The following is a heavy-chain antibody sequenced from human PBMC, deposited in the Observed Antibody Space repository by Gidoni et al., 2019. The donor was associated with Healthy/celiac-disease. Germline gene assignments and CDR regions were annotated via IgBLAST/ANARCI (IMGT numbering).Heavy chain of an antibody. J-gene: IGHJ4*02. D-gene: IGHD6-6*01. Sequence: QVQLQQWGAGLLKPSETLSLPCAVYGGSFSGYYWSWIRQPPGKGLEWIGEINHSGRNNYNPSLKSRGTISVDTSKNQFSLKLSSVTAADTAVYYCARGRSMIAARPFDYWGQGTLVTVSS. V-gene: IGHV4-34*01. CDR3: ARGRSMIAARPFDY. CDR2: INHSGRN. CDR1: GGSFSGYY.